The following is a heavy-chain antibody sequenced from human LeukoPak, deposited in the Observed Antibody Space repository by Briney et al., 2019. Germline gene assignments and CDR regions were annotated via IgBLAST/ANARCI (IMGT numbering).Heavy chain of an antibody. D-gene: IGHD3-10*01. CDR3: ARGFTLGSVSYYFDY. J-gene: IGHJ4*02. V-gene: IGHV3-33*01. CDR1: GFTFSSYG. Sequence: GGSLRLSCAASGFTFSSYGMHWVRQAPGKGLEWVAVIWYDGSNKYYADSVKGRFTISRDNSKNTLYLQMNSLRAEDTAVYYCARGFTLGSVSYYFDYWGQGTLVTVSS. CDR2: IWYDGSNK.